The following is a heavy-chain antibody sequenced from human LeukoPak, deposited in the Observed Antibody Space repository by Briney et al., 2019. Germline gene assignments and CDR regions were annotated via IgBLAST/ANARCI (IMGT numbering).Heavy chain of an antibody. D-gene: IGHD6-19*01. V-gene: IGHV4-34*01. Sequence: SETLSLTCAVYGGSFSGYYWSWIRQPPGKGLEWIGEVNHSGSTNYNPSLKSRVTISVDTSKNQFSLKLSSVTAADTAVYYCARVDGSGWYDFDYWGQGTLVTVSS. CDR3: ARVDGSGWYDFDY. CDR2: VNHSGST. CDR1: GGSFSGYY. J-gene: IGHJ4*02.